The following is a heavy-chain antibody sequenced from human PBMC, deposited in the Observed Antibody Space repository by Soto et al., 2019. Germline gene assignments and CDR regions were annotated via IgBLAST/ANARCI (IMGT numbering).Heavy chain of an antibody. CDR2: IIPIFGTA. CDR3: ARSMGYYDILTGPPFDY. D-gene: IGHD3-9*01. J-gene: IGHJ4*02. Sequence: ASVKVSCKASGGTFSSYAISWVRQAPGQGLEWMGGIIPIFGTANYAQKFQGRVTITADESTSTAYMELSSLRSEDTAVYYCARSMGYYDILTGPPFDYWGQGTRVTVSS. CDR1: GGTFSSYA. V-gene: IGHV1-69*13.